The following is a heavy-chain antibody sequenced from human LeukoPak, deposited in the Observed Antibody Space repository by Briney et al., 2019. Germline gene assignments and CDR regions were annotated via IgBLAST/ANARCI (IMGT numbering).Heavy chain of an antibody. V-gene: IGHV1-46*01. Sequence: EASVKVSCKASGGTFSSYAISWVRQAPGQGLEWMGIINPSGGSTSYAQKFQGRVTMTRDTSTSTVYMELSSLRSEDTAVYYCARDGIVVVPAAQDYWGQGTLVTVSS. D-gene: IGHD2-2*01. J-gene: IGHJ4*02. CDR1: GGTFSSYA. CDR2: INPSGGST. CDR3: ARDGIVVVPAAQDY.